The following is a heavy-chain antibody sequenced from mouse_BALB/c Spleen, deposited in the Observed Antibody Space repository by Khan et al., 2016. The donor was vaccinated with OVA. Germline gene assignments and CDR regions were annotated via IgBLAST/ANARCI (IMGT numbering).Heavy chain of an antibody. J-gene: IGHJ3*01. CDR1: GFTFSTYG. D-gene: IGHD1-1*02. Sequence: EVELVESGGDLVKTGGSLKLSCAASGFTFSTYGMSWVRQTPDKRLEWVATISSGGHYTYYTDSVKGRFTISRDNAKNNLDLQMTSLRSEDTAMYYCAGLAYYYNGKGFAYWGRGTLVTVSA. V-gene: IGHV5-6*01. CDR2: ISSGGHYT. CDR3: AGLAYYYNGKGFAY.